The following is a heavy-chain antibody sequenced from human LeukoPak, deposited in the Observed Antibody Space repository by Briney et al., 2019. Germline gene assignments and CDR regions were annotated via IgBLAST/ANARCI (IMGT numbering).Heavy chain of an antibody. CDR1: GGSISSGGYY. CDR3: ARVPAFWSGYYNLKDAFDI. CDR2: IYYSGST. V-gene: IGHV4-31*03. D-gene: IGHD3-3*01. Sequence: SETLSLTCTVSGGSISSGGYYWSWIRQHPGKGLEWIGYIYYSGSTYYNPSLKSRVTISVDTSKNQFSLKLSSVTAADTAVYYCARVPAFWSGYYNLKDAFDIWGQGTMVTVSS. J-gene: IGHJ3*02.